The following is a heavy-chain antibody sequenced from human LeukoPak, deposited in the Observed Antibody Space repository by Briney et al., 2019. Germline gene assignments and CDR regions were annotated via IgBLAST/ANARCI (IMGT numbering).Heavy chain of an antibody. CDR3: ARLEGGLPED. CDR2: IYPGDSDT. CDR1: GYSFTSYW. Sequence: GEALKISCKGFGYSFTSYWIGWVRQMPGKGLEWMGMIYPGDSDTRYSPYFQGRVTISADKSVSTAYLQWSSLKASDTAMYYCARLEGGLPEDWGQGTLVTVSS. V-gene: IGHV5-51*01. D-gene: IGHD1-26*01. J-gene: IGHJ4*02.